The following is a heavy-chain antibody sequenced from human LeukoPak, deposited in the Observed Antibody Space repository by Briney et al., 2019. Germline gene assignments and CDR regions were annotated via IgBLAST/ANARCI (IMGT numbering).Heavy chain of an antibody. J-gene: IGHJ6*03. V-gene: IGHV4-39*07. CDR1: GGSISSSSYY. D-gene: IGHD3-22*01. CDR3: ARKGNYYDSSDSLHYYYYYMDV. Sequence: SETLSPTCTVSGGSISSSSYYWGWIRQPPGKGLEWIGSIYYSGSTYYNPSLKSRVTISVDTSKNQFSLKLSSVTAADTAVYYCARKGNYYDSSDSLHYYYYYMDVWGKGTTVTVSS. CDR2: IYYSGST.